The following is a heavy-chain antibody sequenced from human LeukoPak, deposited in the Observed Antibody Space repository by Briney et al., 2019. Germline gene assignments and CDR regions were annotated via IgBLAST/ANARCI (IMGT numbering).Heavy chain of an antibody. CDR3: AKDGTPGEY. CDR2: ISGSGGST. V-gene: IGHV3-23*01. D-gene: IGHD2-15*01. CDR1: GFSFSTSG. Sequence: GGSLRLSCAASGFSFSTSGMSWVRQAPGKGLEWVSAISGSGGSTYYAESVKGRFTISRDNPKNTLYLQMSGLRADDTAVYYCAKDGTPGEYWGRGTRVTVSS. J-gene: IGHJ4*02.